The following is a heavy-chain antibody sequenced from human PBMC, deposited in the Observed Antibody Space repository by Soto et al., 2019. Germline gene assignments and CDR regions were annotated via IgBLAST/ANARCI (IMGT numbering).Heavy chain of an antibody. CDR3: ASSIVTKVTRLSDT. V-gene: IGHV3-30-3*01. J-gene: IGHJ5*01. CDR2: ISYDGTDK. D-gene: IGHD3-16*02. CDR1: GFTFSAYG. Sequence: LRLSCAASGFTFSAYGLHWVRQAPGKGLEWVALISYDGTDKTYADSVKGRFTISRDNSQNTLSLQMNSLGPEDTAVYYCASSIVTKVTRLSDTWEQGNLFTVS.